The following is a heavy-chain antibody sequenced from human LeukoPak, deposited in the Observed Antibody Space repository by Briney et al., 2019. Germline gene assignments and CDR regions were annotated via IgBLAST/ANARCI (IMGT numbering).Heavy chain of an antibody. J-gene: IGHJ4*02. CDR2: ISSSGSTI. V-gene: IGHV3-48*03. CDR3: ARTLGSYSI. Sequence: GGSLRLSCEASGFTFRSYEMNWVRQAPGKGLEWVSYISSSGSTINYADSVKGRFTVSRDNAKNSLYLQMNSLRAEDTAVYRCARTLGSYSIWGQGSLVTVSS. CDR1: GFTFRSYE. D-gene: IGHD1-26*01.